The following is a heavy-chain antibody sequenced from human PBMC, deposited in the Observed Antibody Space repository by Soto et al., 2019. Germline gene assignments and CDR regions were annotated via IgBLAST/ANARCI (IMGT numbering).Heavy chain of an antibody. CDR3: AKDWQYRSSWYSYCDL. CDR1: GFTFSSYG. CDR2: ISYDGSNK. J-gene: IGHJ2*01. D-gene: IGHD6-13*01. Sequence: QVQLVESGGGVVQPGRSLRLSCAAPGFTFSSYGMHWVRQAPGKGLEWVAVISYDGSNKYYADSVKGRVTISRDNSKNTVYLQMNSLRAEDTAVYYCAKDWQYRSSWYSYCDLWGRGTLVTVSS. V-gene: IGHV3-30*18.